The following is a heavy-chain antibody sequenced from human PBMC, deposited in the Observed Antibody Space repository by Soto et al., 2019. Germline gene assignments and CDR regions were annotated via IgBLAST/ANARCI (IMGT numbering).Heavy chain of an antibody. CDR1: GFTFSRSA. CDR3: AKARGISSRGCYYYMDV. Sequence: EVRLLESGGDLIQPGGSLRLSCAASGFTFSRSAMSWVRQAPDTGLVWVSSVGGNSDYTFYADSVKGRFTISKDSSKNTLYLQMNSVRADDTAVYYCAKARGISSRGCYYYMDVWGKGTTVTVS. CDR2: VGGNSDYT. V-gene: IGHV3-23*01. D-gene: IGHD6-6*01. J-gene: IGHJ6*03.